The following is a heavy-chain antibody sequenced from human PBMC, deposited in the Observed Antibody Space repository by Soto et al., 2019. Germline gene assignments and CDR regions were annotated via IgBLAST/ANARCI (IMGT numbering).Heavy chain of an antibody. Sequence: QVQLVQSGAEVKKPGASVKVSCKASGYTFTSYGINWVRQAPGQGLEWMGWISGYSGNTNYAQKLRGRVTMTTDTSTSTAYMELRSLRSDDTAVYYYAREGGYSYEYDFDYWGQGTLVTVSS. CDR3: AREGGYSYEYDFDY. CDR1: GYTFTSYG. V-gene: IGHV1-18*01. J-gene: IGHJ4*02. CDR2: ISGYSGNT. D-gene: IGHD5-18*01.